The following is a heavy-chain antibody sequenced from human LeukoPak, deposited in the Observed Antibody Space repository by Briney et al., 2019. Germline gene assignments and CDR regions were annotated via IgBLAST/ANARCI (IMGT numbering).Heavy chain of an antibody. D-gene: IGHD6-19*01. V-gene: IGHV1-46*01. Sequence: GASVTVSCKASGYTFTSYYMHWVRQAPGQGLEWMGIVNPSGGSTSYAQKFQGRVTMTRDTSTSTVYMELSSLRSEDTAVYYCARVAVAGRDDDYWGQGTLVTVSS. J-gene: IGHJ4*02. CDR3: ARVAVAGRDDDY. CDR2: VNPSGGST. CDR1: GYTFTSYY.